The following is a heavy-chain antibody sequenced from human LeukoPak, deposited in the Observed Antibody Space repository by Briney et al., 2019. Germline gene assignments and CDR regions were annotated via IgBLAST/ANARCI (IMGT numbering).Heavy chain of an antibody. D-gene: IGHD6-19*01. V-gene: IGHV3-7*01. CDR1: GVTFSSYW. CDR2: IKQDGSEK. J-gene: IGHJ3*02. Sequence: GGSLRLSCAASGVTFSSYWMSWVRQAPGKGLEWVANIKQDGSEKYYVDSVKGRFTISRDNAKNSLYLQMNSLRAEDTAVYYCARESSHDAFDIWGQGTMVTVSS. CDR3: ARESSHDAFDI.